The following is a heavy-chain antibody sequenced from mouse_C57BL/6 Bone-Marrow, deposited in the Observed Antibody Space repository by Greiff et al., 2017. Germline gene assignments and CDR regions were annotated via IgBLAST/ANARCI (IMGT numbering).Heavy chain of an antibody. Sequence: QVQLQQSGAELVRPGTSVKMSCKASGYTFTNYWIGWAKQRPGHGLEWIGDIYPGGGYTNYNEKFKGKATLTADKSSSTAYMQFSSLTSEDSAIYYCARSPHYYDGSSYGWYFDVWGTGTTVTVSS. CDR2: IYPGGGYT. CDR3: ARSPHYYDGSSYGWYFDV. CDR1: GYTFTNYW. J-gene: IGHJ1*03. D-gene: IGHD1-1*01. V-gene: IGHV1-63*01.